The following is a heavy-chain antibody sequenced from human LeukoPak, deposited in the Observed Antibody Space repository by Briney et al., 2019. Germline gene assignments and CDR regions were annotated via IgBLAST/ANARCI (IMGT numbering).Heavy chain of an antibody. CDR2: IRSKAYGGTT. Sequence: PGGSLRLSCTASGFTFDAYAMSGVRHAPGKGLEGVGFIRSKAYGGTTEYAASVKDRFTISRDDSKSIAYLQMNSLKTDDTAVYYCTSLLCSSTSCYAYYYYYMDVWGKGTTVTVSS. J-gene: IGHJ6*03. D-gene: IGHD2-2*01. V-gene: IGHV3-49*04. CDR1: GFTFDAYA. CDR3: TSLLCSSTSCYAYYYYYMDV.